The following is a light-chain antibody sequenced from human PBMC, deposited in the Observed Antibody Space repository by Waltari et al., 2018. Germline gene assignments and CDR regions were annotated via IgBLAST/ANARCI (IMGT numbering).Light chain of an antibody. CDR3: QSYDRTDWV. CDR1: GGSIATHS. CDR2: EDY. V-gene: IGLV6-57*02. J-gene: IGLJ3*02. Sequence: KFMLTQPHSVSESPGKTVTISCTGSGGSIATHSVQSYQQPPAIAPILLIFEDYQRPSGIPGRFSGSIDTSSNSASLTISGLKTEDEADYFCQSYDRTDWVFGGGTKLTVL.